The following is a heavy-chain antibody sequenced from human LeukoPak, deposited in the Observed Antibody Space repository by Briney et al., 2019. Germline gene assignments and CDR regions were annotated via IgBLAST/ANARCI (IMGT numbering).Heavy chain of an antibody. J-gene: IGHJ4*02. CDR1: GFTFSSYA. D-gene: IGHD3-16*01. CDR3: AKYGGHPLPHYYLDY. CDR2: IIDDGHTT. V-gene: IGHV3-23*01. Sequence: GGSPRLSCAASGFTFSSYAMSWVRQAPGKGLEWGSVIIDDGHTTSYADSVKGRFTISRDNSKNTLFLQMNSLRAEDTAVYYCAKYGGHPLPHYYLDYWGQGTQVTVSS.